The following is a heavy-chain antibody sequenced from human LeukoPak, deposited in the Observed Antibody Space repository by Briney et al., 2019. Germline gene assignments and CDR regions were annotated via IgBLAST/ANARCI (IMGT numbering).Heavy chain of an antibody. J-gene: IGHJ4*02. CDR3: ARDYRVVGATRLGY. Sequence: ASVKVSCKASGYTFTSYGISWVRQAPGQGLEWMGWISAYNGNTNYAQKLQGRVTMTTDTSTSTAYMELRSLRSDDTAVYYCARDYRVVGATRLGYWDQGTLVTVSS. D-gene: IGHD1-26*01. CDR1: GYTFTSYG. V-gene: IGHV1-18*01. CDR2: ISAYNGNT.